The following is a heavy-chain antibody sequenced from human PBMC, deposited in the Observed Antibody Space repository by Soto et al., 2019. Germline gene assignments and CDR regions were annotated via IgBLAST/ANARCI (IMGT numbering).Heavy chain of an antibody. J-gene: IGHJ5*02. D-gene: IGHD3-22*01. CDR3: ARLNPYSYDSSGPRGWFDP. CDR2: IYPGDSDT. CDR1: GYSFTSYW. Sequence: PGESLKISCKGSGYSFTSYWIGWVRQMPGKGLEWMGIIYPGDSDTRYSPSFQGQVTISADKSISTAYLQWSSLKASDTAMYYCARLNPYSYDSSGPRGWFDPWGQGTLVAFSS. V-gene: IGHV5-51*01.